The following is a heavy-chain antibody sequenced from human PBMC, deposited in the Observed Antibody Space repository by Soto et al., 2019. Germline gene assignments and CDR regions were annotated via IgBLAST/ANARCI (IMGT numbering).Heavy chain of an antibody. CDR2: IYYSGST. CDR1: GGSISSYY. J-gene: IGHJ6*02. Sequence: SETLSLTCTVSGGSISSYYWSWIRQPPGKGLEWIGYIYYSGSTNYNPSLKSRVTISVDTSKNQFSLKLSSVTAADTAVYYCARDNYYDSSELIGMDVWGQGTTVTVSS. D-gene: IGHD3-22*01. CDR3: ARDNYYDSSELIGMDV. V-gene: IGHV4-59*01.